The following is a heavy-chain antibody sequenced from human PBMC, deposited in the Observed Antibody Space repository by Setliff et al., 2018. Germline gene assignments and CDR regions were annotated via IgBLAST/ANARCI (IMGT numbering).Heavy chain of an antibody. V-gene: IGHV3-48*04. Sequence: GGSLRLSCAASGFTFSGYYMQWVRQAPGKGLEWVSYISGSSHIISYADSVKGRFTISRDNARNTLYLQMNSLTAEDTAVYYCARVGSKPQLGWFDPWGQGTLVTVPQ. D-gene: IGHD1-26*01. CDR1: GFTFSGYY. CDR2: ISGSSHII. CDR3: ARVGSKPQLGWFDP. J-gene: IGHJ5*02.